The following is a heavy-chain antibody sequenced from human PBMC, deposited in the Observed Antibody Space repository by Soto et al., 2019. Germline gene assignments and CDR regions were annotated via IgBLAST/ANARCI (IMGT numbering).Heavy chain of an antibody. CDR1: GGSISGSTYS. Sequence: TLSLTCAVSGGSISGSTYSWSWIRQPPGKGLEWIGYIYDSGNTYYNPSLKSQFSISVDRSKNQFSLKLSSVTAADTAVYYCARGVGTDSSSRWGDSYYYYMDVWGKGTTVTVSS. V-gene: IGHV4-30-2*01. J-gene: IGHJ6*03. CDR3: ARGVGTDSSSRWGDSYYYYMDV. D-gene: IGHD6-6*01. CDR2: IYDSGNT.